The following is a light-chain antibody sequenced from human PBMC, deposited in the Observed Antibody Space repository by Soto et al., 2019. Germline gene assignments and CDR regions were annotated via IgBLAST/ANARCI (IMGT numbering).Light chain of an antibody. V-gene: IGKV1-5*03. CDR3: QQYARYSAYT. CDR1: QTISNW. Sequence: DIQMTQFPSTLSASIGDRVTITCRASQTISNWLAWYQQKPGKAPKLLIYKASSLETGVPSRLSGSGSGTEFTLTISSLQPDDCATYYCQQYARYSAYTFGQGTRLELK. J-gene: IGKJ2*01. CDR2: KAS.